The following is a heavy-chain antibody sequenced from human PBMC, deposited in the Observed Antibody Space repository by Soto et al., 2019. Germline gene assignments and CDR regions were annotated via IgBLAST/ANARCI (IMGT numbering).Heavy chain of an antibody. CDR3: AKTTDGWFSAFEI. Sequence: PGGSLRLSCAVSGFVFSSYAMSCVRQAPGKGLEWVSAISGSGTTAYYADSVKGRFIFSRDNPKNTMYLQMNSLRAEDTAVYFCAKTTDGWFSAFEIWGQGTVVTVSS. V-gene: IGHV3-23*01. CDR1: GFVFSSYA. J-gene: IGHJ3*02. CDR2: ISGSGTTA. D-gene: IGHD6-19*01.